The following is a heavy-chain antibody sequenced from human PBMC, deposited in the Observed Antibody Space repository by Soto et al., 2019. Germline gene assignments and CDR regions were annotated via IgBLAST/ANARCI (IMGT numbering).Heavy chain of an antibody. CDR3: ARVRGALYYYYGMDV. J-gene: IGHJ6*02. Sequence: GGSLRLSCAASGFIFHDYAMTWVRQAPGKGLEWVSGLNWSGGSTGYADSVKGRFTISRDNAKNSLYLQMNSLRAEDTALYYCARVRGALYYYYGMDVWGQGTTVTVS. CDR1: GFIFHDYA. D-gene: IGHD3-10*01. V-gene: IGHV3-20*04. CDR2: LNWSGGST.